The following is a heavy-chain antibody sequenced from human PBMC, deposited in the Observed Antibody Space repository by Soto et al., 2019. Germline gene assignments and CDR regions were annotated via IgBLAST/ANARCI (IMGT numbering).Heavy chain of an antibody. CDR2: IYSGGST. D-gene: IGHD3-22*01. J-gene: IGHJ4*02. Sequence: EVQLVESGGGLVQPGGSLRLSCAASGFTVSSNYMSWVRQAPGKGLEWVSVIYSGGSTYYADSVKGRFTISRDNSKNTLYLQMNSLRAEDTAVYYCARERALYYYDSSGYYDYWGQGTLVTVSS. V-gene: IGHV3-66*01. CDR1: GFTVSSNY. CDR3: ARERALYYYDSSGYYDY.